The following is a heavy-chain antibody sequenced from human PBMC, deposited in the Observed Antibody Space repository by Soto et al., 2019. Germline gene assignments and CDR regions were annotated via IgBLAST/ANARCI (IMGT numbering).Heavy chain of an antibody. CDR2: IYSGGST. D-gene: IGHD3-22*01. V-gene: IGHV3-53*01. CDR1: GFTVSGNY. CDR3: ARSSSGYYYVGPYYFDY. Sequence: GGSLRLSCAASGFTVSGNYMSWVRQAPGKGLEWVSVIYSGGSTYYADSVKGRFTISRDNSKNTLYLQMNSLRAEDTAVYYCARSSSGYYYVGPYYFDYWGQGTLVTVSS. J-gene: IGHJ4*02.